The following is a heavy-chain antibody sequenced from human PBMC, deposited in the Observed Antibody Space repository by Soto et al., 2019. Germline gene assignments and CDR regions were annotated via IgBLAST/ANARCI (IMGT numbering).Heavy chain of an antibody. CDR2: IYYSGST. CDR3: AIHTYSWAANWFDP. Sequence: PSETLSLTCAVYGGSLNNCYWSWIRQPPGKGLEWIGSIYYSGSTYYNPSLNSRVTISVDTSKNQFSLKLSSVTAADTAVYYCAIHTYSWAANWFDPWGQGNLVTVSS. D-gene: IGHD4-4*01. J-gene: IGHJ5*02. V-gene: IGHV4-59*04. CDR1: GGSLNNCY.